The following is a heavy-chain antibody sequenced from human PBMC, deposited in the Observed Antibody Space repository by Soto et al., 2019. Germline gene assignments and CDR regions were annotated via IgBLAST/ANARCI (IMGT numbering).Heavy chain of an antibody. J-gene: IGHJ4*02. CDR1: GGSFSAYH. D-gene: IGHD3-10*01. CDR2: INHSGST. Sequence: QVQLQQWGAGLLKPAETLSLTCAVYGGSFSAYHWSWIRQPPGQGLEWIGEINHSGSTYYNPSLKSRVTISIDTSKNQFYLKLSSLTAADTAVYFCARDPNTDQRGLDYWGQGALVTVSS. V-gene: IGHV4-34*02. CDR3: ARDPNTDQRGLDY.